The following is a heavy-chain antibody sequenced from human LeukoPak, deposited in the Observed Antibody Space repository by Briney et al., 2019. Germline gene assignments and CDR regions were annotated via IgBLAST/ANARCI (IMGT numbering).Heavy chain of an antibody. CDR3: ARVSRVVPAAISSYYYYGMDV. D-gene: IGHD2-2*01. V-gene: IGHV4-31*03. CDR1: GGSISSGGYY. CDR2: IYYSGST. Sequence: SETLSLTCTVSGGSISSGGYYWSWIRQHPGKGLEWIGYIYYSGSTYYNPSLKSRVTISVDTSKNQFSLKLSSVTAADTAVYYCARVSRVVPAAISSYYYYGMDVWAKGPRSPSP. J-gene: IGHJ6*02.